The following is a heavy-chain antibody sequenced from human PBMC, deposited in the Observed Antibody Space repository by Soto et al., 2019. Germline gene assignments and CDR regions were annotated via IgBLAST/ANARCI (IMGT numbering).Heavy chain of an antibody. CDR2: IYYSGST. CDR3: ARHSYGSGSVGAFDI. Sequence: SETLSLTCTVSGGSISSYYWSWIRQPPGKGLEWIGYIYYSGSTNYNPSLKSRVTISVDTSKNQFSLKLSSVTAADTAVYYCARHSYGSGSVGAFDIWGQGTMVTVSS. CDR1: GGSISSYY. D-gene: IGHD3-10*01. J-gene: IGHJ3*02. V-gene: IGHV4-59*01.